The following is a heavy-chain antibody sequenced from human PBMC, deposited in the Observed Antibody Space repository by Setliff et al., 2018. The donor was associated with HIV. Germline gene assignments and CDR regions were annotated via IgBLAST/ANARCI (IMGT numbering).Heavy chain of an antibody. V-gene: IGHV3-74*01. CDR2: IDSDGSDT. J-gene: IGHJ4*02. CDR1: GLTFSNYW. Sequence: GGSLRLSCVASGLTFSNYWMHWVRQAPGKGLVWVSRIDSDGSDTDYADSVRGRFTISRDNAKNTLYLQMNSLRAEDTAVYYCAKPPRPSSWPQYYFDYWGQGTLVTVSS. CDR3: AKPPRPSSWPQYYFDY. D-gene: IGHD6-13*01.